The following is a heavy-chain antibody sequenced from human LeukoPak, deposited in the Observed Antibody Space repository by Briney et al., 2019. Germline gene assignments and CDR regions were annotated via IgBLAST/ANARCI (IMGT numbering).Heavy chain of an antibody. D-gene: IGHD2-15*01. CDR2: ISWDGGST. CDR3: AKDTASTATYSSPLDFDY. Sequence: PGGSLRLSCAASGFTFDDYAMHWVRRAPGKGLEWVSLISWDGGSTYYADSVKGRFTISRDNSKNSLYLQMNSLRAEDTALYYCAKDTASTATYSSPLDFDYWGQGTLVTVSS. CDR1: GFTFDDYA. V-gene: IGHV3-43D*03. J-gene: IGHJ4*02.